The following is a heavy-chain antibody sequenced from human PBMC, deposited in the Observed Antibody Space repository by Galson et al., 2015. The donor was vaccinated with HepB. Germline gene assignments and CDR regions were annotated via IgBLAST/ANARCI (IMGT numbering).Heavy chain of an antibody. J-gene: IGHJ1*01. Sequence: SLRLSCAASGFTFDDYVMHWVRQAPGKGLEWVSGISWHSGSIGYADSVRGRFTISRDNAKNSLYLQMNSLRAEDTALYYCAKDGVRRQEYYYDNRGSRLENFQYWGQGTLVTVSS. CDR3: AKDGVRRQEYYYDNRGSRLENFQY. CDR1: GFTFDDYV. CDR2: ISWHSGSI. V-gene: IGHV3-9*01. D-gene: IGHD3-22*01.